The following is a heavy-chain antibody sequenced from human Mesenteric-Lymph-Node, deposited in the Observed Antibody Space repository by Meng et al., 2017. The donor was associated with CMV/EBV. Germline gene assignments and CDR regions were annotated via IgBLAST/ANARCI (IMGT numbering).Heavy chain of an antibody. CDR2: VAPEDGET. Sequence: FPDYYMHWVQQAPVKGLEWMGLVAPEDGETIYAEKFQGRVTITADTSTDTAYMELSSLRSEDTAVYYCATALIYDSSGYPPGSREGDYWGQGTLVTVSS. V-gene: IGHV1-69-2*01. D-gene: IGHD3-22*01. CDR3: ATALIYDSSGYPPGSREGDY. J-gene: IGHJ4*02. CDR1: FPDYY.